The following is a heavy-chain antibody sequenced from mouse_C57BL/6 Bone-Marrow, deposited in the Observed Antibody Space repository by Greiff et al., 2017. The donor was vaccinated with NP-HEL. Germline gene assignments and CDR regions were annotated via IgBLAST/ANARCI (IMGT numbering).Heavy chain of an antibody. CDR3: ARNYYGSAWFAY. Sequence: EVMLVESGGGLVQPGGSLSLSCAASGFTFTDYYMSWVRQPPGKALEWLGFIRNKANGYTTEYSASVKGRFTISRDNSQSILYLQMNALRAEDSATYYCARNYYGSAWFAYWGQGTLVTVSA. D-gene: IGHD1-1*01. J-gene: IGHJ3*01. V-gene: IGHV7-3*01. CDR1: GFTFTDYY. CDR2: IRNKANGYTT.